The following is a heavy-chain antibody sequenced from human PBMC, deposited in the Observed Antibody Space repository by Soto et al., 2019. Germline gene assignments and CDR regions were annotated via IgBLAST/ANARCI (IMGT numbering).Heavy chain of an antibody. CDR3: ARVVADCSGGSCYKGDDY. Sequence: SETLTLTCAVYGGSFSGYCWSWIGKPPGKGLEWLGEINHSGSTNYNPSLKSRVTISVDTSKNQFSLKLSSVTAADTAVYYCARVVADCSGGSCYKGDDYWGQGTLVTVSS. J-gene: IGHJ4*02. CDR2: INHSGST. V-gene: IGHV4-34*01. CDR1: GGSFSGYC. D-gene: IGHD2-15*01.